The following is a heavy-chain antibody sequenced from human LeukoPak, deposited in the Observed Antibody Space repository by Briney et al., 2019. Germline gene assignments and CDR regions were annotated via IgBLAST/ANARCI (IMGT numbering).Heavy chain of an antibody. D-gene: IGHD2-2*02. CDR2: IYYSGST. J-gene: IGHJ4*02. CDR1: GGSISSGGYY. CDR3: ARLRYCSSTSCYTRFDY. Sequence: PSQTLSLTCTVSGGSISSGGYYWSWIRQHPGKGLEWIGYIYYSGSTYYNPSLKSRVTISVDTSKNQFSLKLSSVTAADTAVYYCARLRYCSSTSCYTRFDYWGQGTLVTVS. V-gene: IGHV4-31*03.